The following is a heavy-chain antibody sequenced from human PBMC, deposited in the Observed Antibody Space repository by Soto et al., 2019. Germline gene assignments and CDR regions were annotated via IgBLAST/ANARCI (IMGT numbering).Heavy chain of an antibody. Sequence: ASVKVSCKASGYTFTSYYMHWVRQAPGQGLEWMGIINPSGGSTSYAQKFQGRVTMTRDTSTSTAYMELSSLRSDDTAVYYCARAVDYYDSSGYYTHEYFQHWGQGTLVTVSS. D-gene: IGHD3-22*01. J-gene: IGHJ1*01. CDR1: GYTFTSYY. CDR2: INPSGGST. V-gene: IGHV1-46*01. CDR3: ARAVDYYDSSGYYTHEYFQH.